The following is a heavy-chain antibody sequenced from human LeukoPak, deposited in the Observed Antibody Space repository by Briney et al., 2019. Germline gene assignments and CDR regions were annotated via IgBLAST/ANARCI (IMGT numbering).Heavy chain of an antibody. V-gene: IGHV4-34*01. CDR1: GGSFSDYF. D-gene: IGHD5-12*01. CDR2: IDHSGST. Sequence: PSETLSLTCAVYGGSFSDYFWSWIRQPPGKGLEWIGEIDHSGSTNYNPSLKSRVTISVDTSKSQFSLQLSSVTAADTAVYYCARCPVRGRGYGYYSYDMDVWGKGTTVTVSS. J-gene: IGHJ6*03. CDR3: ARCPVRGRGYGYYSYDMDV.